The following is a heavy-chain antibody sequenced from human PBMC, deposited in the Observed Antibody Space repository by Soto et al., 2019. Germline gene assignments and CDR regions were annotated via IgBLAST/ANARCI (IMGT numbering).Heavy chain of an antibody. Sequence: PGGSLRLSCAASGFTFSSYGMHWVRQAPGKGLEWVAVISYDGSNKYYADSVKGRFTISRDNSKNTLYLQMNSLRAEDTAVYYCAKDTIFGVVISGMDVWGQATTVTVSS. CDR3: AKDTIFGVVISGMDV. CDR2: ISYDGSNK. J-gene: IGHJ6*02. V-gene: IGHV3-30*18. D-gene: IGHD3-3*01. CDR1: GFTFSSYG.